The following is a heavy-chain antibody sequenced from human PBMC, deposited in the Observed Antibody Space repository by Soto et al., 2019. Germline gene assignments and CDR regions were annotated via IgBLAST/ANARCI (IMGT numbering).Heavy chain of an antibody. CDR3: AKTDPEWWELLPPGFDY. J-gene: IGHJ4*02. CDR2: ISGSGGST. Sequence: GGSLRLSCAASGFTFSSYAMSWVRQAPGKGLEWVSAISGSGGSTYYADSVKGRFTISRDNSKNTLYLQMNSLRAEDTAVYYCAKTDPEWWELLPPGFDYWGQGTLVTVSS. V-gene: IGHV3-23*01. D-gene: IGHD1-26*01. CDR1: GFTFSSYA.